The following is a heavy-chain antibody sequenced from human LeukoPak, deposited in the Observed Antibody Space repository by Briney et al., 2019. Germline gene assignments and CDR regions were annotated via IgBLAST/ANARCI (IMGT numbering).Heavy chain of an antibody. CDR3: ASQSYAKFDP. CDR2: IQPDGSEQ. Sequence: GGSLRLSCAASGFTFSSYWMHWVRQAPGKGLEWVGNIQPDGSEQYPVDSVKGRFTISRDNARNSLFLQMNSLRVEDTAVYYCASQSYAKFDPWGQGTLVTVSS. CDR1: GFTFSSYW. V-gene: IGHV3-7*01. D-gene: IGHD3-16*01. J-gene: IGHJ5*02.